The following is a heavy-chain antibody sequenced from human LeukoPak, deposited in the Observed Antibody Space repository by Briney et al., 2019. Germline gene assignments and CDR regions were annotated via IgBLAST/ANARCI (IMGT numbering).Heavy chain of an antibody. Sequence: ASVKVSCKASGYIFTSFDITWVRQAPGQGLEWMGWMNPISGNTNFAQNFKGRVAVNTDTSITTAYMELNNLRSEDTAVYYCARGIRNHPYSDLWGQGTLITVSS. CDR1: GYIFTSFD. CDR3: ARGIRNHPYSDL. CDR2: MNPISGNT. D-gene: IGHD3-3*02. J-gene: IGHJ4*02. V-gene: IGHV1-8*01.